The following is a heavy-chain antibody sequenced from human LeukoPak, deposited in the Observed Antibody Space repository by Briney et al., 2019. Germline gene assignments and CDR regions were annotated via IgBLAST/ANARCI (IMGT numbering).Heavy chain of an antibody. CDR3: ARGSGSFGTWGFDY. Sequence: GGSLRLSCAASGFTFSSYAMHWVRQAPGKGLEYVSAISSNGGSTYYANSVKGRFTISRDNSKNTLYLQMGSLRVEDMAVYYCARGSGSFGTWGFDYWGQGTLVTVSS. CDR1: GFTFSSYA. J-gene: IGHJ4*02. V-gene: IGHV3-64*01. D-gene: IGHD1-26*01. CDR2: ISSNGGST.